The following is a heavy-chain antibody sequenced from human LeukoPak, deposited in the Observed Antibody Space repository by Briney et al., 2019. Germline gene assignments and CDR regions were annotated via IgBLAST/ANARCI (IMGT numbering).Heavy chain of an antibody. Sequence: ASVKGSCKASGYTFTSYGISWVRQAPGQGLEWMGWISAYNGNTNYAQKLQGRVTMTTDTSTSTAYMELRSLRSDDTAVYYCAREHYYDSSGYYHGKYYFDYWGQGTLVTVSS. J-gene: IGHJ4*02. CDR3: AREHYYDSSGYYHGKYYFDY. CDR2: ISAYNGNT. V-gene: IGHV1-18*01. D-gene: IGHD3-22*01. CDR1: GYTFTSYG.